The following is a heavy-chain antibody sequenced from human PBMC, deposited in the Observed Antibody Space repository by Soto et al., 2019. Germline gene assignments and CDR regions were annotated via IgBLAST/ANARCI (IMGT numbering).Heavy chain of an antibody. CDR1: GFTFSHYA. J-gene: IGHJ4*02. Sequence: PGGSLRLSCAASGFTFSHYAMSWVRQAPGKGQEWVSTIAADGGSTYYGDSVKGRFSISRDNSKNTLFLQLNSLRAEDTAVYYCAIKYHFGSGSYLYYFDYWGQGGLVTVSS. V-gene: IGHV3-23*01. CDR3: AIKYHFGSGSYLYYFDY. CDR2: IAADGGST. D-gene: IGHD3-10*01.